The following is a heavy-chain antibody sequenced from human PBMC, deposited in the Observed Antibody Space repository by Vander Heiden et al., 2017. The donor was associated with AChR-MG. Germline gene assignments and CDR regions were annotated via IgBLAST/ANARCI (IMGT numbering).Heavy chain of an antibody. CDR2: RSYDDRNR. J-gene: IGHJ4*02. CDR1: GFPISSSG. V-gene: IGHV3-30*18. Sequence: QEQLVESGGGVVHPPRSRRLLCVASGFPISSSGIHWVRPAPGRGLECFAVRSYDDRNRNYADSVAGGLTMSKDNLKITPDLEMDRLRDEDTAAYYCAKGNYSDTNGYIPHWGQGTLVTVSS. CDR3: AKGNYSDTNGYIPH. D-gene: IGHD3-22*01.